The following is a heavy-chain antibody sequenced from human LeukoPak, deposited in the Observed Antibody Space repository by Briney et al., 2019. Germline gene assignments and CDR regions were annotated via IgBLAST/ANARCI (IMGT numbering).Heavy chain of an antibody. V-gene: IGHV1-18*01. CDR1: GYTFTSYG. CDR3: ARDPPPAIFGVVRDAFDI. CDR2: ISAYNGNT. J-gene: IGHJ3*02. D-gene: IGHD3-3*01. Sequence: ASVKVSCKASGYTFTSYGISWVRQAPGQGLEWMGWISAYNGNTNYAQKLQGRVTMTTDTSTSTAYMELRSLRSDDTAVYYCARDPPPAIFGVVRDAFDIWGQGTMVTVSS.